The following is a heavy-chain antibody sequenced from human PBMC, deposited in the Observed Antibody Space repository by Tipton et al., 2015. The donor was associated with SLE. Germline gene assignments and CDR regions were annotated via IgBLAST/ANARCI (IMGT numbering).Heavy chain of an antibody. CDR3: ARFPMGLNRGFGFDY. CDR2: IHTSGGT. CDR1: GDSISSGGFY. V-gene: IGHV4-61*02. J-gene: IGHJ4*02. Sequence: TLSLTCTVSGDSISSGGFYWSWIRQPAGRGLEWIGRIHTSGGTNYNPSIKSRLTISVDTSKNQFSLRLSSVTAADTAVYYCARFPMGLNRGFGFDYWGQGTLVTASS. D-gene: IGHD2-15*01.